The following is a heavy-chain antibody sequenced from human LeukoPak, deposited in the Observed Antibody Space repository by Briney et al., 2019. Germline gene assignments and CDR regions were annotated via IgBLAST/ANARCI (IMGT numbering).Heavy chain of an antibody. Sequence: GGSLRLSCAASEFTVSSNYMSWVRQAPGKGLEWVSVIYSGGSTYYADSVKGRLTISRDNSKNTLYLQMNSLRAEDTAVYYCAAHDWFDPWGQGTLVTVSS. CDR3: AAHDWFDP. CDR1: EFTVSSNY. CDR2: IYSGGST. J-gene: IGHJ5*02. V-gene: IGHV3-66*01.